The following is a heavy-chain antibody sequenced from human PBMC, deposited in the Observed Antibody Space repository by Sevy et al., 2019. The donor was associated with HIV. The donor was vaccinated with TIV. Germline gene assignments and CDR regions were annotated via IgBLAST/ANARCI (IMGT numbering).Heavy chain of an antibody. J-gene: IGHJ4*02. CDR2: IYNGGTT. Sequence: SETLSLTCTVSGASMASSHYWGWIRQPPGKGLEWIASIYNGGTTFYNPSLKTRVTISVDTSKNQLSLRLTSVTAADTAVYYCARLPQWLSPSFDSWGQGTLVTVSS. V-gene: IGHV4-39*01. D-gene: IGHD6-19*01. CDR3: ARLPQWLSPSFDS. CDR1: GASMASSHY.